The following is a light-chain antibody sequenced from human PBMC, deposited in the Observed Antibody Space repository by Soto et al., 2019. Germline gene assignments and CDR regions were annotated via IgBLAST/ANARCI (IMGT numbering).Light chain of an antibody. CDR3: QQSYSTWT. V-gene: IGKV1-39*01. CDR1: QDIGGY. J-gene: IGKJ1*01. Sequence: IQLTQSPSSLSASVGDRVTITCRASQDIGGYLAWYQQKPGTTPKILVYAASTLQSGVPSRFSGSGSGTDFTLTISSLQPEDFATYYCQQSYSTWTFGQGTKVDIK. CDR2: AAS.